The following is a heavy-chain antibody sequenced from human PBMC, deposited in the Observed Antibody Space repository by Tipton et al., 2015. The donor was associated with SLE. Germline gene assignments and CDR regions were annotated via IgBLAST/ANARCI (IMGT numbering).Heavy chain of an antibody. V-gene: IGHV4-59*01. D-gene: IGHD6-19*01. Sequence: TLSLTCTVSGGSINDYYWNWIRQPPGKGLEFIGDIYYSGSTNYNPSLRSRVTILVDTSKNHFSLRLSSVTAADTAVYYCARGTGWESAFDFWGQGTLVTVSS. CDR1: GGSINDYY. CDR2: IYYSGST. J-gene: IGHJ4*02. CDR3: ARGTGWESAFDF.